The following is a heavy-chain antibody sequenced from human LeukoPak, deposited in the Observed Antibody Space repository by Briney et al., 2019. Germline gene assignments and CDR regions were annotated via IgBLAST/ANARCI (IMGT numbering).Heavy chain of an antibody. J-gene: IGHJ5*02. CDR3: AREWFRELLTEPRWFDP. CDR2: INPNSGGT. Sequence: ASVKVSCKASGYTFTGYYMHWVRQAPGQGLEWMGWINPNSGGTNYAQKFQGRVTMTRDTSISTAYMELSRLRSDDTAVYYCAREWFRELLTEPRWFDPWGQGTLVTVSS. V-gene: IGHV1-2*02. D-gene: IGHD3-10*01. CDR1: GYTFTGYY.